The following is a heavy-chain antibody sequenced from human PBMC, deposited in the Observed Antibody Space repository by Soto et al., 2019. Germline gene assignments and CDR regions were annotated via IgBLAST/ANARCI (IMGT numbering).Heavy chain of an antibody. D-gene: IGHD5-12*01. J-gene: IGHJ6*02. Sequence: SETLSLTCGVSGYSLTSGYHWGWIRQPPGKGLEWIGTIYHSGTTYYNPSLMSRVTMSVDTSKNQFSLKVTSAAAADTAVYYCAKNKVEMATFYHYYAMDVWGQGTTVTVSS. CDR1: GYSLTSGYH. CDR2: IYHSGTT. CDR3: AKNKVEMATFYHYYAMDV. V-gene: IGHV4-38-2*01.